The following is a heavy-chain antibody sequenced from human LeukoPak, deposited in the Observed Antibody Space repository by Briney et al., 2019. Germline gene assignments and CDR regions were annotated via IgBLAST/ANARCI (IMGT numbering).Heavy chain of an antibody. D-gene: IGHD4-23*01. CDR3: AKDDGGSNYFDY. Sequence: GGSLRLSCVASGFSFNSYGMHWVRQAPGKGLEWVAFIRYDGSIKYYADSMKARFTISRDNSKNTLYLQMNSLRAEDSAVYYCAKDDGGSNYFDYWGQGTLVTVSS. CDR1: GFSFNSYG. V-gene: IGHV3-30*02. J-gene: IGHJ4*02. CDR2: IRYDGSIK.